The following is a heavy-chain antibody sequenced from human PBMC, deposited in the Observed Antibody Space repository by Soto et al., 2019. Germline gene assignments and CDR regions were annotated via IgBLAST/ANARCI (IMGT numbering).Heavy chain of an antibody. CDR3: ARHGFGPLHGLVDV. CDR1: GGSITNYY. J-gene: IGHJ6*02. V-gene: IGHV4-59*08. D-gene: IGHD3-10*01. CDR2: INYDGYS. Sequence: QVQFQESGPGLVKPSETLSLTCTVSGGSITNYYWSWFRQPPGKGLEWIGYINYDGYSAYNLSLKRRVTLSMDASKTQFSLMLESVTATDTAVYYCARHGFGPLHGLVDVWGPGTTVIVSS.